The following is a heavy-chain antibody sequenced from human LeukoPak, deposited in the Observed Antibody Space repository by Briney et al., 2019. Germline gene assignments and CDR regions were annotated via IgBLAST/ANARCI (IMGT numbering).Heavy chain of an antibody. CDR2: ISGSGGST. CDR1: GFTFSSYA. CDR3: AKDLLGGSGSYYSYFDY. J-gene: IGHJ4*02. Sequence: GGSLRLSCAASGFTFSSYAMSWVRQAPGKGLEWVSAISGSGGSTYYADSVKGRFTISRDNSKNTLYLQMNSLRAEDMAVYYCAKDLLGGSGSYYSYFDYWGQGTLVTVSS. V-gene: IGHV3-23*01. D-gene: IGHD1-26*01.